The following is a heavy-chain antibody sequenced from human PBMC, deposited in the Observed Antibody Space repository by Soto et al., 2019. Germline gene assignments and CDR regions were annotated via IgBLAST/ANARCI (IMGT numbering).Heavy chain of an antibody. Sequence: SVKVSCKASGGTFSTYPINWVRQAPGQGLEYMGGIIPKFGTTNYAQKFRGTVTITADESTSTAYMELNNLRSEDTAVYYCARGASNSTGWYSWFDPWGQGTLVTVSS. CDR1: GGTFSTYP. CDR2: IIPKFGTT. V-gene: IGHV1-69*13. CDR3: ARGASNSTGWYSWFDP. D-gene: IGHD6-19*01. J-gene: IGHJ5*02.